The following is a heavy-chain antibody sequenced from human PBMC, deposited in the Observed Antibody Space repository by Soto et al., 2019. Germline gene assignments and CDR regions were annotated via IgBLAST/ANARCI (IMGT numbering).Heavy chain of an antibody. CDR2: ISGSGGST. CDR1: GFTFSSYA. Sequence: GGSLRLSCAASGFTFSSYAMSWVRQAPGKGLEWVSAISGSGGSTYYADSVKGRFTISRDNSKNTLYLQMNSLRAEDTAVYYCAKFTRYRVNSGGSCYFDYWGQGTLVTVSA. J-gene: IGHJ4*02. CDR3: AKFTRYRVNSGGSCYFDY. D-gene: IGHD2-15*01. V-gene: IGHV3-23*01.